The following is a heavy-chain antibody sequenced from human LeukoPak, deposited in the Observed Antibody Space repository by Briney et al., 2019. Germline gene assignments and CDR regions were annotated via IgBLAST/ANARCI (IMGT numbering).Heavy chain of an antibody. Sequence: GASVKVSCKASGYTFTDYYMHWVQQAPGKGLEWMGRVDPEDDETIYAEKFQGRVTITADTSTDTTYMELSSLRSEDTAVYYCATGKYGSSWYSDYWGQGTLVTVSS. CDR3: ATGKYGSSWYSDY. CDR1: GYTFTDYY. CDR2: VDPEDDET. J-gene: IGHJ4*02. D-gene: IGHD6-13*01. V-gene: IGHV1-69-2*01.